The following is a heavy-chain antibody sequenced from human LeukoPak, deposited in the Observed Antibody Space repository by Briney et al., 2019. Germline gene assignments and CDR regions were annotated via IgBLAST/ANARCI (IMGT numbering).Heavy chain of an antibody. Sequence: ASVKVSCKVSGYTLTELSMHWVRQAPGKGLEWMGGFDPEDGETIYAQKFQGRVTMTEDTSTDTAYMELSSLRSEDTAVYYCATAVDYYDSSDFDYWGQGTLVTVSS. J-gene: IGHJ4*02. CDR2: FDPEDGET. V-gene: IGHV1-24*01. CDR3: ATAVDYYDSSDFDY. D-gene: IGHD3-22*01. CDR1: GYTLTELS.